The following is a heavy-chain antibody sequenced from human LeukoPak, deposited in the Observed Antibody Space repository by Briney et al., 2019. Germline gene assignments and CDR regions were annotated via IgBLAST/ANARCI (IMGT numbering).Heavy chain of an antibody. V-gene: IGHV3-7*01. CDR2: INQDGSEK. Sequence: TGGSLRLSCAASGFTFSRYWMSWVRQAPGKGLEWVANINQDGSEKYYVDSVKGRFTISRDNAKNSLYLQMNRLRAEDTAVYYCARDQGFSYYYYHMDVWGKGTTVTVSS. CDR1: GFTFSRYW. J-gene: IGHJ6*03. CDR3: ARDQGFSYYYYHMDV. D-gene: IGHD3-3*01.